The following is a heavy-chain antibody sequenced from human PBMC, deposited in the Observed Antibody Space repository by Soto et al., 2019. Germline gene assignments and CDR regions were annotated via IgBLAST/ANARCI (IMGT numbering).Heavy chain of an antibody. J-gene: IGHJ4*02. CDR3: ARVGYYDYVWGSYRTGSFDY. Sequence: EVQLVESGGGLVQPGGSLRLSCAASGFTFSSYWMHWVRQAPGKGLVWVSRINSDGSSTSYADSVKGRFTISRDNAKNTLYLQMNSLRAEDTAVYYCARVGYYDYVWGSYRTGSFDYWGQGTLVTVSS. D-gene: IGHD3-16*02. CDR1: GFTFSSYW. V-gene: IGHV3-74*01. CDR2: INSDGSST.